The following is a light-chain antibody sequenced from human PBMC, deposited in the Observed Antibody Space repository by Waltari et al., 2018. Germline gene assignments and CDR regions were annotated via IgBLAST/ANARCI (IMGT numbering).Light chain of an antibody. J-gene: IGKJ1*01. CDR2: DAS. CDR1: QSVSSQ. CDR3: QQCNNSPPT. V-gene: IGKV3-11*01. Sequence: EIVFTQSPATLSLSPGQGATLSCRASQSVSSQLVWYQQKRGQAPRLLIYDASNRATGIPARFSGSESGTDFTLTISSLEPEDFAVYYCQQCNNSPPTFGQGTKVEIK.